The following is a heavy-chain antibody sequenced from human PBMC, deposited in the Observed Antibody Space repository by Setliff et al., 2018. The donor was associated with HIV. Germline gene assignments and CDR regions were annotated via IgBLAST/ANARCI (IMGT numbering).Heavy chain of an antibody. J-gene: IGHJ4*02. V-gene: IGHV1-2*06. CDR2: INPNSGPT. D-gene: IGHD1-26*01. Sequence: VSCKASGYTFTGYYIHWVRQAPGQGLEWMGRINPNSGPTNYAQKFQGRVTMTRDTSISTAYMELSRLRSDDTAVYYCARDFFGQRVGATLGYWGQGTLVTVSS. CDR1: GYTFTGYY. CDR3: ARDFFGQRVGATLGY.